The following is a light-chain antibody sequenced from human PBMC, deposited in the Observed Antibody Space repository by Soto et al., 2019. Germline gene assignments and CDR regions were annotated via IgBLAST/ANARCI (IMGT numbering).Light chain of an antibody. CDR1: QSISSY. Sequence: DIQMTQSPSSLSASVGDRVTITCRASQSISSYLNWYQQKPGKAPKLLIYAASSLQSGVPSSFSGSGSGTVFCLTISSLQPEDFATYSFQQIYRPPPTFGGGTKVEI. V-gene: IGKV1-39*01. CDR2: AAS. CDR3: QQIYRPPPT. J-gene: IGKJ4*01.